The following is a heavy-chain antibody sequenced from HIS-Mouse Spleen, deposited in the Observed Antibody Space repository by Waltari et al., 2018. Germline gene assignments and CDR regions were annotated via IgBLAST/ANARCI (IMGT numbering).Heavy chain of an antibody. Sequence: QVQLVQSGAEVKKPGASVKVSCKASGYTFTGYYMHWVRQAPGQGLEWMGWINPNSGGTNYAQKFQGRVTMTRETSISTAYMELSRLRSDDTAVYYCARVGQLGDREDWYFDLWGRGTLVTVSS. CDR2: INPNSGGT. D-gene: IGHD1-1*01. CDR3: ARVGQLGDREDWYFDL. J-gene: IGHJ2*01. CDR1: GYTFTGYY. V-gene: IGHV1-2*02.